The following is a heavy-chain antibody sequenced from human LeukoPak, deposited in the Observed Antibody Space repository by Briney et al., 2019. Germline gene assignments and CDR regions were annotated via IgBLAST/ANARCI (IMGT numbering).Heavy chain of an antibody. Sequence: GGSLRLSCAASGFTFNDYYMSWIRQAPGKGLEWISYIGSSGGSINYADSVKGRFTISRNNAKNSLSLQMNSLRAEDTAVYYCVRGRTSGSSWPFDYWGQGTLVTVSS. CDR1: GFTFNDYY. CDR3: VRGRTSGSSWPFDY. D-gene: IGHD6-13*01. CDR2: IGSSGGSI. J-gene: IGHJ4*02. V-gene: IGHV3-11*04.